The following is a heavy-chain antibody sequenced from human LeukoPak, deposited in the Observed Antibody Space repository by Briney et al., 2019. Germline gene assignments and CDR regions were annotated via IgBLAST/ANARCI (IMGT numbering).Heavy chain of an antibody. CDR1: GGSISSSSYY. J-gene: IGHJ4*02. Sequence: PSETLSLTCTVSGGSISSSSYYWGWIRQPPGKGLEWIGSIYYSGSTYYNPSLKGRVTISVDTSKNQFSLKLSSVTAADTAVYYCARLRNYYDSGGYYSFRYFDYWGQGTLVTVSS. CDR2: IYYSGST. CDR3: ARLRNYYDSGGYYSFRYFDY. V-gene: IGHV4-39*01. D-gene: IGHD3-22*01.